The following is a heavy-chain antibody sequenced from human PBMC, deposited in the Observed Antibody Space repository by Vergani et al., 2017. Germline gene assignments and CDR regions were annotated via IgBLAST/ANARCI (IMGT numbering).Heavy chain of an antibody. CDR3: ARSSDYYSYYFDF. V-gene: IGHV1-69*13. Sequence: QGQLAQSGAEVKKPGSSVKVSCKASGGTFSSNSISWVRQAPGQGLELMGRIIPIFGTTSYAQKFQGRVTILADEPTSTAYMELSSLRSEDTAVYYCARSSDYYSYYFDFWGQGTLVTVSS. CDR2: IIPIFGTT. D-gene: IGHD3-22*01. J-gene: IGHJ4*02. CDR1: GGTFSSNS.